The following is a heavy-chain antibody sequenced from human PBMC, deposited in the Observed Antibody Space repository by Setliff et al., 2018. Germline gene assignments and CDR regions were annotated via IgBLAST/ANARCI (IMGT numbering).Heavy chain of an antibody. CDR3: ARVQAAWYYYGSGSYYYDY. Sequence: GGSLRLSCAASGFTFSSYWMSWVRQAPGKGLEWVANIKQDGSEKDYVDSGKGRFTITRDNSKNSVFLQMNSLRVEDTAVYYCARVQAAWYYYGSGSYYYDYWGQGTLVTVSS. CDR1: GFTFSSYW. D-gene: IGHD3-10*01. V-gene: IGHV3-7*03. CDR2: IKQDGSEK. J-gene: IGHJ4*02.